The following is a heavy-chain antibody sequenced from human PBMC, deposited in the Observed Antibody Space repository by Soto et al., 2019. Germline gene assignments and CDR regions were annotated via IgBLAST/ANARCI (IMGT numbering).Heavy chain of an antibody. D-gene: IGHD2-8*01. Sequence: SETLSLTCTVSGGSISSGGYYWSWIRQHPGKGLEWIGYIYYSGSTYYNPSLKSRGTISVDTSKNQFSLKLSSVTAADTAVYYCARWAPPDYCTNGVCYTITGFDYWGQGTLVTVSS. V-gene: IGHV4-31*03. CDR2: IYYSGST. CDR1: GGSISSGGYY. J-gene: IGHJ4*02. CDR3: ARWAPPDYCTNGVCYTITGFDY.